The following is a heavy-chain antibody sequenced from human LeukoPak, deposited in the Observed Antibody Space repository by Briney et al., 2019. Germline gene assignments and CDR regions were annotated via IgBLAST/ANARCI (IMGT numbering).Heavy chain of an antibody. Sequence: GGSLRLSCAASGFTVSSNYMSWVRQAPGKGLEWVSVIYSGGSTYYADSVKGRFTISRDNSKNTLYLQMNSLRAEDTAVYYCVSKTVAAFSDAFDIWGQGTMVTVSS. CDR2: IYSGGST. CDR1: GFTVSSNY. V-gene: IGHV3-53*01. D-gene: IGHD6-19*01. J-gene: IGHJ3*02. CDR3: VSKTVAAFSDAFDI.